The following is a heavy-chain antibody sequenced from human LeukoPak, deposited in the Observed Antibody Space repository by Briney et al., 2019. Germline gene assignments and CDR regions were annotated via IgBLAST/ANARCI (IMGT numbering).Heavy chain of an antibody. Sequence: SQTLSLTCTVSGGSISSGSYYWSWIRQPAGKGLEWIGRIYTSGSTNYNPSLKSRVTISVDTSKNQFSLKLSSVTAADTAVYYCAAKTIFGVVIIADTGAFDIWGQGTMVTVSS. CDR1: GGSISSGSYY. D-gene: IGHD3-3*01. CDR2: IYTSGST. CDR3: AAKTIFGVVIIADTGAFDI. V-gene: IGHV4-61*02. J-gene: IGHJ3*02.